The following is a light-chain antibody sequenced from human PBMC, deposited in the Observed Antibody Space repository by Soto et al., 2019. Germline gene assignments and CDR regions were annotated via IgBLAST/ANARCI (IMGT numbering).Light chain of an antibody. J-gene: IGLJ2*01. CDR1: SSDVGTYKY. CDR2: EVS. Sequence: LTQPASVSGSPGQSITISCTGTSSDVGTYKYVSWYQQLPGKAPKLMIYEVSNRPSGVSNRFSGSKSGNTASLTISELQAEDEADYYCSSYTSRSTPVFGGGTKVTVL. V-gene: IGLV2-14*01. CDR3: SSYTSRSTPV.